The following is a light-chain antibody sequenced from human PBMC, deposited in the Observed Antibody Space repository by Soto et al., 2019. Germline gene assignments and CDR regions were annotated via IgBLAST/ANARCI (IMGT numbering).Light chain of an antibody. CDR3: QQCNSYSRT. J-gene: IGKJ1*01. CDR2: DAS. Sequence: DIQMTQSPSTLPAYVGDRVTITCRASQSISSWLAWYQQKPGKAPKLLIYDASSLESGVPSRFSGSGSGTEFTLTISSLQPDDFATYYCQQCNSYSRTFGQGTKVDIK. V-gene: IGKV1-5*01. CDR1: QSISSW.